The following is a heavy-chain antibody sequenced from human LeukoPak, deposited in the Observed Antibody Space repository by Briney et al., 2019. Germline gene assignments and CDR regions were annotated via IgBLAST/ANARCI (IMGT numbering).Heavy chain of an antibody. V-gene: IGHV3-23*01. CDR2: ITGSGDGT. CDR3: AKGSRSSRPYYFDH. Sequence: SGGSLRLSCAASGFTFSSYAMSWVRQVPGKVPEWVAAITGSGDGTYYADSVKGRFTISRDSSKTTLYLQVNGLRAEDTAIYYCAKGSRSSRPYYFDHWGQGTLVTASS. J-gene: IGHJ4*02. D-gene: IGHD6-6*01. CDR1: GFTFSSYA.